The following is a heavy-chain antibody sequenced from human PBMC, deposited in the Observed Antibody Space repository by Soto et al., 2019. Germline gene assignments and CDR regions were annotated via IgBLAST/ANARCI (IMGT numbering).Heavy chain of an antibody. V-gene: IGHV4-4*07. D-gene: IGHD1-26*01. Sequence: SETLSLTCTVSGDSMTKYYWSWIRQPAGKGLEWIGRVYTSGSTNYNPSLKSRVTMSIDTSNNHFSLTLKSVTAADTAVYYCARTVGAAYYFDFWGQGALVTVS. CDR2: VYTSGST. CDR3: ARTVGAAYYFDF. J-gene: IGHJ4*02. CDR1: GDSMTKYY.